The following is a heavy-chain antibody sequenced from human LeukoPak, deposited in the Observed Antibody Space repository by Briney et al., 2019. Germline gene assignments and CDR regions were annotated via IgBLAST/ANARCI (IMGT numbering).Heavy chain of an antibody. J-gene: IGHJ3*02. CDR3: ARTYGSGIGNAFDI. CDR1: GYSFNNYW. D-gene: IGHD3-10*01. V-gene: IGHV5-10-1*01. Sequence: GESLRTSCKGSGYSFNNYWISWVRQMPGKGLEWMGRIDPSDSYNNYSPSFQGHVTISADKSISTAYLQWSSLKASDTAMYYCARTYGSGIGNAFDIWGQGTMVTVSS. CDR2: IDPSDSYN.